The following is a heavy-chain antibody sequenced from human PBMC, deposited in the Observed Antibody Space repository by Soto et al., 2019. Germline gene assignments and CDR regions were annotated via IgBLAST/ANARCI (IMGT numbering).Heavy chain of an antibody. V-gene: IGHV1-8*01. CDR3: ARDHYCNPAWFDP. CDR1: GYTFHSDD. D-gene: IGHD2-15*01. CDR2: MNTNSGNT. J-gene: IGHJ5*02. Sequence: QVQLVQSGAEVKKPGASVQVSCKASGYTFHSDDINWVRQATGQGLEWMGWMNTNSGNTGYAQKFQGRVTMTRNTSISTAYMELSSLRSEDTAVYYCARDHYCNPAWFDPWGQGTLVTVSS.